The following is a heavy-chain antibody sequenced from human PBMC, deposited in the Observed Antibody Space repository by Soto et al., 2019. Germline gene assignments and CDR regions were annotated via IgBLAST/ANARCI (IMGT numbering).Heavy chain of an antibody. CDR1: GGTFSSYG. CDR3: ARGSGVGSTPS. V-gene: IGHV1-69*06. Sequence: QVQLVQSGAEVKKPGSSVKVSCKASGGTFSSYGVSWVRQAPGQGLEWMGHIIPIFGTTDYAQKFQGRVSITADKSTSTAYMELNSLTSDDTAVYYCARGSGVGSTPSWGQGTLVTVSS. J-gene: IGHJ5*02. D-gene: IGHD1-26*01. CDR2: IIPIFGTT.